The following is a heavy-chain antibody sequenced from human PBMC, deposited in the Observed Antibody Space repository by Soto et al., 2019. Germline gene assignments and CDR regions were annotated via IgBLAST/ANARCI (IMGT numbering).Heavy chain of an antibody. V-gene: IGHV4-34*01. CDR3: ARGARRRPPRDAFDI. Sequence: QVQLQQWGAGLLKSSETLSLTCAFYGGSFSGYYWSWIRQPPGKGLEWLGDIIPSGSTNYNPSLKSRVIMSVDTSKKQFSLNVTSVTAADTAVYYCARGARRRPPRDAFDIWGQGTMVTVSS. J-gene: IGHJ3*02. CDR2: IIPSGST. CDR1: GGSFSGYY.